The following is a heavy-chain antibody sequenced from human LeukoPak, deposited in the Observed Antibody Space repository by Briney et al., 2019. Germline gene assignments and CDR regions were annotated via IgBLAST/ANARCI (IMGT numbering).Heavy chain of an antibody. D-gene: IGHD2-2*01. J-gene: IGHJ5*02. Sequence: SGGSLRLSCAASGFTFSSYSMNWVRQAPGKGLEWVSYISSSSSTIYYADSVKGRFTISRDNAKNSLYLQMNSLRAEDTAVYYCARDLAELVVPAAMRGNWFDPWGQGTLVTVSS. CDR2: ISSSSSTI. V-gene: IGHV3-48*04. CDR1: GFTFSSYS. CDR3: ARDLAELVVPAAMRGNWFDP.